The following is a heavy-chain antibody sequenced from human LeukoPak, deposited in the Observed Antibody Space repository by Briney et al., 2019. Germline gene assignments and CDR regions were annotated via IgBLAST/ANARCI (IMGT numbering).Heavy chain of an antibody. CDR2: IIPIFGTT. D-gene: IGHD3-10*01. Sequence: ASVKVSCKASGGTLSRYAISWVRQAPGQGPEWMGEIIPIFGTTNYAQKFQGRVTITADESTSTAYMELSSLRSEDTAVYYCARIVGIASRGYFDYWGQGTLVTVSS. J-gene: IGHJ4*02. V-gene: IGHV1-69*13. CDR3: ARIVGIASRGYFDY. CDR1: GGTLSRYA.